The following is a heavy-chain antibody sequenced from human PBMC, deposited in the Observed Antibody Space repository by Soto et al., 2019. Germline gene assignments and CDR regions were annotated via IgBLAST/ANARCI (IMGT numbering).Heavy chain of an antibody. CDR3: ARVWMKGYYGMYV. CDR2: INPNSGGT. V-gene: IGHV1-2*04. J-gene: IGHJ6*02. D-gene: IGHD1-1*01. CDR1: GYTFTGYY. Sequence: ASVKVSCKASGYTFTGYYMHWVRQAPGQGLEWMGWINPNSGGTNYAQKFQGWVTMTRDTSISTAYMELSRLRSDDTAVYYCARVWMKGYYGMYVWGQGTTVTVS.